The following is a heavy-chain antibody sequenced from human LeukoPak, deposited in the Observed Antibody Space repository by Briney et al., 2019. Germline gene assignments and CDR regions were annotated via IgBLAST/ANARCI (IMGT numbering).Heavy chain of an antibody. J-gene: IGHJ4*02. CDR2: ISGSGGST. Sequence: GGSLRLSCAASGFTFSSYGMSWVRQAPGKGLEWVSVISGSGGSTYYADSVKGRFTISRDNSKNTLYLQMNSLRAEDTAVYYCAKDLPYYYDSSGLFDYWGQGTLVTVSS. CDR3: AKDLPYYYDSSGLFDY. D-gene: IGHD3-22*01. CDR1: GFTFSSYG. V-gene: IGHV3-23*01.